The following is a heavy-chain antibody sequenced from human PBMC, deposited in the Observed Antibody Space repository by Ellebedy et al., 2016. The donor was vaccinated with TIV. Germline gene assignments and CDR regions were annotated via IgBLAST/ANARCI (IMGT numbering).Heavy chain of an antibody. J-gene: IGHJ6*02. D-gene: IGHD1-26*01. CDR1: GFTFSGYG. CDR2: ISYDGTNK. Sequence: GESLKISXAASGFTFSGYGVHWVRQAPGKGLEWVAVISYDGTNKYYADSVKGRFTISRDNSKNTLYLQMNSLRAEDTAVYYCAKESQWGHSYYGMDVWGQGTTVTVSS. CDR3: AKESQWGHSYYGMDV. V-gene: IGHV3-30*18.